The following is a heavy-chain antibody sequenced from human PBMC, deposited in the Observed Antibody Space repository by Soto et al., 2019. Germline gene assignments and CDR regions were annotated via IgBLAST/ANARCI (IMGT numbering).Heavy chain of an antibody. D-gene: IGHD6-6*01. V-gene: IGHV4-39*01. J-gene: IGHJ4*02. CDR3: ARPASGGLVPFDC. CDR2: IHYSGST. CDR1: GASVSTSTDY. Sequence: QLQLQESGPGLVKPSETLSLTCTVSGASVSTSTDYWGWIRQPPGKGLEWIGSIHYSGSTYYNPSLKSRATISVDSSKNQFSLTLTSVTAADPAVYYCARPASGGLVPFDCWGQGTLVTVSS.